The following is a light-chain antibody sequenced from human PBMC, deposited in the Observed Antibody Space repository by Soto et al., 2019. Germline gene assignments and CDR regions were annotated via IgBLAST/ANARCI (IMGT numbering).Light chain of an antibody. Sequence: QSALTQPASVSGSPGQAITISCTGTSSDVGGYNYVSCYQQHPGNAPKLMIYEVSNRPSGVSNRFSGSKSGNTASLTISGLQAEDEADYHCSSYTISSTPVVFGGGTKVTVL. CDR2: EVS. CDR3: SSYTISSTPVV. J-gene: IGLJ2*01. V-gene: IGLV2-14*01. CDR1: SSDVGGYNY.